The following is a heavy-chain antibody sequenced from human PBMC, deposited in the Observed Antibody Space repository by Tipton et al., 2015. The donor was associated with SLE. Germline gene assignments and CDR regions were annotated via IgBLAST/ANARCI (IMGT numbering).Heavy chain of an antibody. CDR1: GGSFSGYY. J-gene: IGHJ1*01. Sequence: LRLSCAVYGGSFSGYYWSWIRQPPGKGLEWIGYIYYSGSTNYNPSLKSRVTISVDTSKNQFSLKLSSVTAADTAVYYCASLDSSGYYEYFHHWGQGTLVTVSS. D-gene: IGHD3-22*01. V-gene: IGHV4-59*01. CDR2: IYYSGST. CDR3: ASLDSSGYYEYFHH.